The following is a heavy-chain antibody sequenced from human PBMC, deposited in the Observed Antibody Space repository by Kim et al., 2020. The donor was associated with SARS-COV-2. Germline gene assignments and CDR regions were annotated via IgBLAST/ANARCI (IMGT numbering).Heavy chain of an antibody. J-gene: IGHJ5*02. CDR1: AGSISSHY. D-gene: IGHD6-19*01. CDR2: IYFTGST. V-gene: IGHV4-59*11. CDR3: ARGPSAWRFDP. Sequence: SETLSLTCSVSAGSISSHYWSWIRRPPGEGLELLGYIYFTGSTNYNPSLKSRVTISVDTSKNQFFLKVTSVTAADTAVYYCARGPSAWRFDPWGQGTLV.